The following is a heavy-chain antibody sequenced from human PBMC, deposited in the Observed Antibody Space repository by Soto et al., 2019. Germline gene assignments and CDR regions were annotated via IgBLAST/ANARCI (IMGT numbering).Heavy chain of an antibody. CDR3: AISQDRGGRTTFIY. D-gene: IGHD3-16*01. CDR1: GFTFDDNA. CDR2: INWKSDI. J-gene: IGHJ4*02. V-gene: IGHV3-9*01. Sequence: GGSLRLSXAVSGFTFDDNAMHWVRQALEKGLEWVSGINWKSDIGYADSVKGRFTISRDNAENSLYLQMNSLSAEDTALYYCAISQDRGGRTTFIYWGQGTQVTVSS.